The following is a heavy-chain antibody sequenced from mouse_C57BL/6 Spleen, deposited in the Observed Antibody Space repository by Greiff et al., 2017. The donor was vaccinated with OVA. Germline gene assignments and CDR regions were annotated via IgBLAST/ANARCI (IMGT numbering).Heavy chain of an antibody. J-gene: IGHJ1*03. V-gene: IGHV1-84*01. CDR3: ARAIGAYYGSSYWYFDV. D-gene: IGHD1-1*01. Sequence: VQVVESGPELVKPGASVKISCKASGYTFTDYYINWVKQRPGQGLEWIGWIYPGSGNTKYNEKFKGKATLTVDTSSSTAYMQLSSLTSEDSAVYFCARAIGAYYGSSYWYFDVWGTGTTVTVSS. CDR2: IYPGSGNT. CDR1: GYTFTDYY.